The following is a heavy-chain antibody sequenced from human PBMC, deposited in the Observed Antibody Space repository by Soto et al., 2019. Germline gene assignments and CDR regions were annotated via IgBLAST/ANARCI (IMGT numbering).Heavy chain of an antibody. V-gene: IGHV1-2*02. Sequence: ASVKVSCKASGYTFSGFYMHWVRQAPGQGLEWMGWINPNSGGTKSAEKFQGRVTMTRDTSISTAYMELSRLTSDDTAVYYCASAALTRTAGLDFWGQATQVTVSS. CDR3: ASAALTRTAGLDF. D-gene: IGHD6-13*01. CDR1: GYTFSGFY. J-gene: IGHJ4*02. CDR2: INPNSGGT.